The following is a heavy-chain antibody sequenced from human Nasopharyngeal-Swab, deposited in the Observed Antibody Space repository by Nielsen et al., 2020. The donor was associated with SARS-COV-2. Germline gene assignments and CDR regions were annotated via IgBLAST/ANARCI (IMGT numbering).Heavy chain of an antibody. J-gene: IGHJ6*02. Sequence: ASVKVSCKASGYTFTSYYMHWVRQAPGQGLEWMGIINPSGGSTSYAQKFQGRVTMTRDTSTSTVYMELSSLRSEDTAVYYCARDIVVVPAAIHYYYYGMDVWGQGTTVTVSS. CDR1: GYTFTSYY. CDR2: INPSGGST. V-gene: IGHV1-46*01. D-gene: IGHD2-2*01. CDR3: ARDIVVVPAAIHYYYYGMDV.